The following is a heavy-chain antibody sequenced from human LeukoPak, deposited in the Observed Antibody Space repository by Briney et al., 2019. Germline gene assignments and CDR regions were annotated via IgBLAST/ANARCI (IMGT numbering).Heavy chain of an antibody. CDR1: GGSISSYY. D-gene: IGHD5-18*01. CDR3: ARAYFGYSYGT. J-gene: IGHJ4*02. V-gene: IGHV4-59*08. Sequence: SETLSLTCTLSGGSISSYYWSWIRPPPGKGLEWIGYIYYSGTTNYNPSLKSRDTISVDTSKNQFSLKLSSVTAADTAVYYCARAYFGYSYGTWGQGTLVTVSS. CDR2: IYYSGTT.